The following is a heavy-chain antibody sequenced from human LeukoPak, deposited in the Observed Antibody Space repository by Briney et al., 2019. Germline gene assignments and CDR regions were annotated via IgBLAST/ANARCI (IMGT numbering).Heavy chain of an antibody. J-gene: IGHJ5*02. V-gene: IGHV3-21*01. Sequence: GGSLRLSCAASGFPLSAYPMEWVRQAPGKGLEWVSSVNGDSSYIYYADSVKGRFTIARDNAKNSLHLQMNSLRAEDTAVYYCARLRCDCTRWYGKYLFDPWGQGILVTGSS. CDR2: VNGDSSYI. CDR1: GFPLSAYP. D-gene: IGHD2-2*01. CDR3: ARLRCDCTRWYGKYLFDP.